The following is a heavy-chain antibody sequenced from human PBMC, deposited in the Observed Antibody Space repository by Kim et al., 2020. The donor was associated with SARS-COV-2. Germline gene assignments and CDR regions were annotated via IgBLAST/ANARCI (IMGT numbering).Heavy chain of an antibody. D-gene: IGHD3-10*01. Sequence: SETLSLTCAVYGGSFSGYYWSWIRQPPGKGLEWIGEINHSGSTNYNPSLKSRVTISVDTSKNQFSLKLSSVTAADTAVYYCASSLPSGSYYTLDYWGQGTLVTVSS. CDR3: ASSLPSGSYYTLDY. CDR1: GGSFSGYY. CDR2: INHSGST. J-gene: IGHJ4*02. V-gene: IGHV4-34*01.